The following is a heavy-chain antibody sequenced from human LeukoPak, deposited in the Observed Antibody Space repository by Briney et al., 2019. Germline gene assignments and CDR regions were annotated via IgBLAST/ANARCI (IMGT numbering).Heavy chain of an antibody. V-gene: IGHV3-33*01. CDR2: IWYDGSNE. Sequence: GGSLRLSCAASGFTFSSYGMNRVRHAPGKGLEWVAVIWYDGSNEFYADSVKGRFTISRDNSKNTLYLQMNNLRVEDTAVYYCARVMTAITNWFDPWGQGTLVTVSS. J-gene: IGHJ5*02. CDR3: ARVMTAITNWFDP. D-gene: IGHD2-21*02. CDR1: GFTFSSYG.